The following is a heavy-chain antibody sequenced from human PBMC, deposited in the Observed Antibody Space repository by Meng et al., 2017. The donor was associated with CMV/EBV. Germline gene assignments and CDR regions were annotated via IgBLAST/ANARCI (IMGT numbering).Heavy chain of an antibody. CDR2: INPNSGGT. J-gene: IGHJ6*02. V-gene: IGHV1-2*02. CDR1: GYTFTSYG. D-gene: IGHD4-17*01. CDR3: ASSNYGLHYYGMDV. Sequence: ASVKVSCKASGYTFTSYGISWVRQAPGQGLEWMGWINPNSGGTNYAQKFQGRVTMTRDTSISTAYMELSRLRSDDTAVYYCASSNYGLHYYGMDVWGQGTTVTVSS.